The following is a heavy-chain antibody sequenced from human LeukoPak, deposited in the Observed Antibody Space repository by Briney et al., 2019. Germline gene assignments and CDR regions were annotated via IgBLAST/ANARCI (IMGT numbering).Heavy chain of an antibody. Sequence: GRSLRLSCAASGFTFSSYAMHWVRQAPGKGLEWVAVISYDGSNKYYADSVKGRFTISRDNSMNTLYLQMNSLRAEDTAVYYCARDRAGRWYFDYWGQGTLVTVSS. V-gene: IGHV3-30*04. CDR1: GFTFSSYA. J-gene: IGHJ4*02. CDR2: ISYDGSNK. D-gene: IGHD3-10*01. CDR3: ARDRAGRWYFDY.